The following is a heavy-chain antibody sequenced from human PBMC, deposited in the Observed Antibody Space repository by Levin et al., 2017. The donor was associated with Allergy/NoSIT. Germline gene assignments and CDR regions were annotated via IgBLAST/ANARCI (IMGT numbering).Heavy chain of an antibody. J-gene: IGHJ4*02. V-gene: IGHV4-30-4*01. Sequence: SETLSLTCTVSGGSISSGDYYWSWIRQPPGKGLEWIGYIYYSGSTYYNPSLKSRVTISVDTSKNQFSLKLSSVTAADTAVYYCARVVDTAMAHTYDYFEYWGQGTLVTVSS. CDR2: IYYSGST. CDR1: GGSISSGDYY. CDR3: ARVVDTAMAHTYDYFEY. D-gene: IGHD5-18*01.